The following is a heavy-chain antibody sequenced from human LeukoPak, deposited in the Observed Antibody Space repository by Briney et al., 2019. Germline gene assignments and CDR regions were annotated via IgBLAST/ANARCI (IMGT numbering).Heavy chain of an antibody. V-gene: IGHV5-51*01. CDR3: ARHRYGYRIPGDY. D-gene: IGHD5-24*01. CDR1: GSSSTSYW. J-gene: IGHJ4*02. Sequence: GASLKTSCKGSGSSSTSYWIGWGRQMPGKGLEWRGIIYPGDSDTRSSPCCNSQATISADKSISNAYLQWSSLKASDDSMYYCARHRYGYRIPGDYWGQGTLVTVSS. CDR2: IYPGDSDT.